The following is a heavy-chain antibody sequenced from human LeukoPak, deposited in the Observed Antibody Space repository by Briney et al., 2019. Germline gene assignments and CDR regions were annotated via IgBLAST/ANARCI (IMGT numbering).Heavy chain of an antibody. V-gene: IGHV4-30-4*08. D-gene: IGHD2-2*01. Sequence: SETLSLTCTVSGGSISSGDYYWSWIRQPPGKGLEWIGYIYYSGSTYYNPSLKSRVTISVDTSKNQFSLKLSSVTAADTAVYYCAREGCGSTSCFPWGQGTLVTVSS. CDR1: GGSISSGDYY. CDR2: IYYSGST. J-gene: IGHJ5*02. CDR3: AREGCGSTSCFP.